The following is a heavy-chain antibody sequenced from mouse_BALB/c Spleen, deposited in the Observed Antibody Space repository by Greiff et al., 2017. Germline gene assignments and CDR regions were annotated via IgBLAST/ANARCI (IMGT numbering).Heavy chain of an antibody. CDR1: GYAFSSYW. V-gene: IGHV1S137*01. CDR3: ARASYGRGLDY. D-gene: IGHD1-1*01. J-gene: IGHJ2*01. CDR2: ISTYSGNT. Sequence: VQLQQSGAELVRPGSSVKISCKASGYAFSSYWMNWVKQRPGQGLEWIGVISTYSGNTNYNQKFKGKATMTVDKSSSTAYMELARLTSEDSAIYYCARASYGRGLDYWGQGTTLTVSS.